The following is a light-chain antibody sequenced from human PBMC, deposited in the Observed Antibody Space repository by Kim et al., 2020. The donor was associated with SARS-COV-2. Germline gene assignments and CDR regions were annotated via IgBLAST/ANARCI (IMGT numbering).Light chain of an antibody. CDR2: KAS. J-gene: IGKJ2*01. CDR1: QSLGNL. CDR3: QQYNSFPYT. Sequence: SASIGDTFTIDCRASQSLGNLLAWFQQKPGRAPSVLIYKASNLETGVPSRFSGSGSETDFTLTIRNLQPEDIATYYCQQYNSFPYTFGQGTKLEI. V-gene: IGKV1-5*03.